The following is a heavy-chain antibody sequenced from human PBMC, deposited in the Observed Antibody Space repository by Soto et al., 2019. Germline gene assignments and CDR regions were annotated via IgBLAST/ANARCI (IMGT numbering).Heavy chain of an antibody. CDR3: ARLRLPLGAHYYYYYMDV. V-gene: IGHV4-59*08. Sequence: SETLSLTCTVSGGSISSYYWSWLRQPPGKGLEWIGYIYYSGSTNYNPSLKSRVTISVDTSKNQFSLKLSSVTAADTAVYYCARLRLPLGAHYYYYYMDVWGKGTTVTVSS. J-gene: IGHJ6*03. CDR1: GGSISSYY. D-gene: IGHD2-21*02. CDR2: IYYSGST.